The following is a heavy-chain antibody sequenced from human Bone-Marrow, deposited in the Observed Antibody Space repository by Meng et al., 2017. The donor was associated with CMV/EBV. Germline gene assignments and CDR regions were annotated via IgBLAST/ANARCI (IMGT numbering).Heavy chain of an antibody. CDR3: ARGRARGSGSYGTIDY. D-gene: IGHD3-10*01. Sequence: SETLSLTCAVYGGSFSGYYWSWLRQPPGKGLEWIGEINDSGSTNYNPSLRSRVTISVDTSKNQFSLKLNSVTAADTAVYYCARGRARGSGSYGTIDYWGQGTLVTVSS. CDR2: INDSGST. J-gene: IGHJ4*02. CDR1: GGSFSGYY. V-gene: IGHV4-34*01.